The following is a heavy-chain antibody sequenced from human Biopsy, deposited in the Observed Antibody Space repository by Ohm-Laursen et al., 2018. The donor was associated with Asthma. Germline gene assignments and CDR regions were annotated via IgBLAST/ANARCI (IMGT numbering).Heavy chain of an antibody. D-gene: IGHD1-20*01. CDR1: GFAVSSDH. CDR2: IYSGGTS. Sequence: SLRLSCAASGFAVSSDHMFWVRQAPGKGLEWVSVIYSGGTSHTADSVRGRFTISRDYSKNTLYLQMHSLRAEDTAVYYCARGESSNWSHYYFDYWGQGTLVTVSS. J-gene: IGHJ4*02. CDR3: ARGESSNWSHYYFDY. V-gene: IGHV3-53*01.